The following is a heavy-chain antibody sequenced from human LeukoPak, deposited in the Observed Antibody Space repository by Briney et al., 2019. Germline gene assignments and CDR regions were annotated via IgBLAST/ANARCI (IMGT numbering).Heavy chain of an antibody. CDR2: AYYRSKWYY. J-gene: IGHJ5*02. CDR3: ARDTTRETFDP. D-gene: IGHD1-1*01. Sequence: SETLSLTCTVSIGSINNGDDYWSWIRQSPGKGLEWLGRAYYRSKWYYDYAVSVKSRITINPDTSKNQFSLQLNSVAPEDTAVYYCARDTTRETFDPWGQGTLVTVSS. V-gene: IGHV6-1*01. CDR1: IGSINNGD.